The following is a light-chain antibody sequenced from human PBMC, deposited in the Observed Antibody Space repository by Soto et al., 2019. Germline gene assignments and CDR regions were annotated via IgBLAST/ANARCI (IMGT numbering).Light chain of an antibody. J-gene: IGLJ3*02. Sequence: QSALTQPPSASGSPGQSVTISCTGTSSDVGNYNSVSWYQQHPGKAPKLMIFAVSERPPGVPHRFSGSKSGNTASLTVSGLQAEDEADYYCSSYSGRNDLVFGGGTKLTVL. CDR1: SSDVGNYNS. CDR2: AVS. V-gene: IGLV2-8*01. CDR3: SSYSGRNDLV.